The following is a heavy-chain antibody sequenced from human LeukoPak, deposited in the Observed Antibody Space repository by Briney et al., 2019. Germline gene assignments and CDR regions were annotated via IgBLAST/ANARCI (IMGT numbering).Heavy chain of an antibody. Sequence: ASETLSLTCAVYGGSFSGYYWSWIRQPPGKGLEWIGEINHSGSTNYNPSLKSRVTISVDTSKNQFSLKLSSVTAADTAVYYCAREIRPGNYYYYMDVWGKGTTVTISS. CDR1: GGSFSGYY. J-gene: IGHJ6*03. CDR3: AREIRPGNYYYYMDV. D-gene: IGHD1-14*01. CDR2: INHSGST. V-gene: IGHV4-34*01.